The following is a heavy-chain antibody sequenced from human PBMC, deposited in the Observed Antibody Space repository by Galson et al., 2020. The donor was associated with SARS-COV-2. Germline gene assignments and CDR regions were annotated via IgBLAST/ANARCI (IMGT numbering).Heavy chain of an antibody. D-gene: IGHD2-15*01. CDR3: ARSGADVGVEDYYYGMDV. Sequence: GGSLRLSCKSSGYTFTSYWIGWVRQMPGKGLEWMGIIYPGDSDTRYSPSFQGQVTISADKSISTAYLQWSSLKASDTAMYYCARSGADVGVEDYYYGMDVWGQGTTVTVSS. CDR2: IYPGDSDT. CDR1: GYTFTSYW. V-gene: IGHV5-51*01. J-gene: IGHJ6*02.